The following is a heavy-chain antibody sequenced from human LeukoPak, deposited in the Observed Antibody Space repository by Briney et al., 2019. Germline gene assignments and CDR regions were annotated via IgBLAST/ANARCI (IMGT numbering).Heavy chain of an antibody. J-gene: IGHJ6*03. Sequence: GGSLRLSCAASGFTFSSYGMHWVRQAPGKGLEWVAFIRYDGSNKYYADSVKGRFTISRDNSKNTLYLQMNSLRAEDTAVYYCAKGGRYCSSTSCPNYYYMDVWGKGTTVTVSS. D-gene: IGHD2-2*01. CDR1: GFTFSSYG. CDR3: AKGGRYCSSTSCPNYYYMDV. V-gene: IGHV3-30*02. CDR2: IRYDGSNK.